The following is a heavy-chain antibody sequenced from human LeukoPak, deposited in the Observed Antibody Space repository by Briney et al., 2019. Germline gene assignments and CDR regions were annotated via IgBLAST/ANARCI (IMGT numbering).Heavy chain of an antibody. Sequence: PSETLPLTCTVSGGSVSSGSYYWSWIRQPPGKGLEWIGYIYYSGSTNYNPSLKSRVTISVDTSKNQFSLKLSSVTAADTAVYYCARDPRDYCDSSGHWFDYWGQGTLVTVSS. J-gene: IGHJ4*02. CDR1: GGSVSSGSYY. D-gene: IGHD3-22*01. V-gene: IGHV4-61*01. CDR2: IYYSGST. CDR3: ARDPRDYCDSSGHWFDY.